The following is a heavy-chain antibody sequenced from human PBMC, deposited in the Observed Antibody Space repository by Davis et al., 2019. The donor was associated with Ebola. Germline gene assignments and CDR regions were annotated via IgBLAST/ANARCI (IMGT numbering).Heavy chain of an antibody. D-gene: IGHD6-19*01. Sequence: SETLSLTCTVSGGSISSYYWSWIRQPPGKGLEWIGEINHSGSTNYNPSLKSRVTISVDTSKNQFSLKLSSVTAADTAVYYCARGPHSSGWYGLDVWGQGTTVTVSS. CDR3: ARGPHSSGWYGLDV. V-gene: IGHV4-34*01. CDR1: GGSISSYY. CDR2: INHSGST. J-gene: IGHJ6*02.